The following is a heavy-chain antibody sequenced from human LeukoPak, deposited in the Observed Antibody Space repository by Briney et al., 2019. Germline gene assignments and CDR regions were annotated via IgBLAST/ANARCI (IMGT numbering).Heavy chain of an antibody. D-gene: IGHD4-23*01. CDR2: ISGSGNSI. J-gene: IGHJ4*02. CDR1: GFTFSTYS. CDR3: AREIYGGCLNS. Sequence: GGSLRLSCAASGFTFSTYSMNWVRQAPGKGLEWVAYISGSGNSIYCADSVKGRFTTSRDNARNSLYLQMSSLTNEDTAVYYCAREIYGGCLNSWGQGTLVSVSS. V-gene: IGHV3-48*02.